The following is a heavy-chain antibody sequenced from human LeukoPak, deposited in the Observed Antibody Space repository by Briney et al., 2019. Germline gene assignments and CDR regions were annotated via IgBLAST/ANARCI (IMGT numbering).Heavy chain of an antibody. CDR1: GFTFTSYG. CDR2: ISAYNGNT. J-gene: IGHJ4*02. V-gene: IGHV1-18*01. CDR3: ARDQYSSSWSNFDY. Sequence: WASVKVSCKASGFTFTSYGISWVRQAPGQGLEWMGWISAYNGNTNYAQKLQGRVTMTTDTSTSTAYMELRSLRSDDTAVYYCARDQYSSSWSNFDYWGQGTLVTVSS. D-gene: IGHD6-13*01.